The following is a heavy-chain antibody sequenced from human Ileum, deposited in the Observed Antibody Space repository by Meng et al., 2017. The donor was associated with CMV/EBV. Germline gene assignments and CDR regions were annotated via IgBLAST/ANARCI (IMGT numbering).Heavy chain of an antibody. CDR1: GGSFTGYY. D-gene: IGHD3-10*01. J-gene: IGHJ4*02. Sequence: QLQKWGDVLLMPSVTLSLTCAVFGGSFTGYYWSWFRQSPGKGLEWIGEITHSGRTSYNLSLKSRVTISVDMSKYQFSLKLTSVTAADTAIYYCARGLASGWPDYWGQGTLVTVSS. CDR2: ITHSGRT. CDR3: ARGLASGWPDY. V-gene: IGHV4-34*01.